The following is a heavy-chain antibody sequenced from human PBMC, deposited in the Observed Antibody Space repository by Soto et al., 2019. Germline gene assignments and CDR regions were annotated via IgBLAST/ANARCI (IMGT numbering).Heavy chain of an antibody. V-gene: IGHV4-34*01. D-gene: IGHD3-10*01. CDR1: GGSLSCYY. J-gene: IGHJ4*02. Sequence: PSETLSLTCAVYGGSLSCYYWIWIRQPPGKGLEWIGEINHSGSTNYNPSLKSRVTISVDTSKNQFSLKLSSVTAADTAVYYCASSAKNYYGSGSYYILDYWGQGTLVTVSS. CDR2: INHSGST. CDR3: ASSAKNYYGSGSYYILDY.